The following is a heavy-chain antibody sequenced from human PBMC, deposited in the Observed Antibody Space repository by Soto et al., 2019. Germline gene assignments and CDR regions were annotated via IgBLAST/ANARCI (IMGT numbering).Heavy chain of an antibody. V-gene: IGHV5-51*01. D-gene: IGHD1-7*01. J-gene: IGHJ6*03. CDR2: IYPGDSDT. Sequence: EVQLVQSGAEVKKTGESLKISCKGSGYNFSGKWIGWVRQMPGKGLEWMGIIYPGDSDTRYSPSFQGQVTISADKSINTAYLQWSSLKASDTAMYYCARQAGTITNHYYYYVDVWGNGTAVTVSS. CDR1: GYNFSGKW. CDR3: ARQAGTITNHYYYYVDV.